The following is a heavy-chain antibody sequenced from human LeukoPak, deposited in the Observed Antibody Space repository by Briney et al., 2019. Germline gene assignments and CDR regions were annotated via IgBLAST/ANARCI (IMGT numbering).Heavy chain of an antibody. J-gene: IGHJ4*02. Sequence: GGSLRLSCAASGFTFTTYSMSWVRQAPGKGLGWVSAISGSGGSTYYADSVKGRFTVSRDNSKNTLYLQMNSLRAEDTAVYYCAKEVGGRHFDYWGQGTLVTVSS. CDR1: GFTFTTYS. CDR3: AKEVGGRHFDY. V-gene: IGHV3-23*01. D-gene: IGHD3-16*01. CDR2: ISGSGGST.